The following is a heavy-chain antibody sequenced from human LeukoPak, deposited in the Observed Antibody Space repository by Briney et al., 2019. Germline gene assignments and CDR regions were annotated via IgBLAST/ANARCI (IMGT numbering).Heavy chain of an antibody. CDR2: IYPGDSDT. V-gene: IGHV5-51*01. Sequence: PGESLKISCKGSGYSFTSYWIGWVRQMPGKGLEWMGIIYPGDSDTRYSPSFQGQVTISADKSISTAYLQWSSLKASDTAMYYCARQRSYCSGGSCPRNYYYMDVWGKGTTVTVSS. CDR1: GYSFTSYW. CDR3: ARQRSYCSGGSCPRNYYYMDV. D-gene: IGHD2-15*01. J-gene: IGHJ6*03.